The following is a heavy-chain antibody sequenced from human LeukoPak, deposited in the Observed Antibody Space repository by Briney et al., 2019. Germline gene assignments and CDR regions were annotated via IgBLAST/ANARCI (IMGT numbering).Heavy chain of an antibody. CDR2: IYYSGST. Sequence: SETLSLTCTVSGGSISSSSYYWGWIRQPPGTGLEWIGSIYYSGSTYYNPSLKSRVTISVDTSKNQFSLKLSSVTAADTAVYYCARHLSTVTTLGAFDIWGQGTMVTVSS. CDR3: ARHLSTVTTLGAFDI. V-gene: IGHV4-39*01. D-gene: IGHD4-17*01. CDR1: GGSISSSSYY. J-gene: IGHJ3*02.